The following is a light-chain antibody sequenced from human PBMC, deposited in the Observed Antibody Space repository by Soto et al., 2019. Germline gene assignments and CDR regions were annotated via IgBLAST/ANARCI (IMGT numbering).Light chain of an antibody. CDR3: QQRSNWPPLT. Sequence: TQSPSTVSASVGDGVTITCRASQSIRTWLAWYQQKPGQAPRLLIYDASNRATGIPARFSGSGSGTDFTLTISSLEPEDFAVYYCQQRSNWPPLTFGGGTKVEIK. V-gene: IGKV3-11*01. CDR2: DAS. J-gene: IGKJ4*01. CDR1: QSIRTW.